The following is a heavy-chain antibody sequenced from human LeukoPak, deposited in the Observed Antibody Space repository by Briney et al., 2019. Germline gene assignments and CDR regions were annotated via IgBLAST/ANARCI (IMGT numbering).Heavy chain of an antibody. Sequence: INSDGSSTSYADSVKGRFTISRDNAKNTLYLQMNSLRAEDTAVYYCAREYCSGGSCLDAFDIWGQGTMVTVSS. CDR2: INSDGSST. D-gene: IGHD2-15*01. V-gene: IGHV3-74*01. J-gene: IGHJ3*02. CDR3: AREYCSGGSCLDAFDI.